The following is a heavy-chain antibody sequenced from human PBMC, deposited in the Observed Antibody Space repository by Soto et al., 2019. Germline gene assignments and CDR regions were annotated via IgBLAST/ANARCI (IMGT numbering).Heavy chain of an antibody. CDR2: ISWNGDNI. Sequence: EVQLMESGGGLVQPGRSLRLSCAASGFTFDEYAMHWVRQVPGKGLEWVSSISWNGDNIGYADSVKGRFSISRDNARDSLYLQMNSLRAEDTAFYFCAKERQGGGIFGALGDYWGQGTLVTVSS. CDR3: AKERQGGGIFGALGDY. CDR1: GFTFDEYA. J-gene: IGHJ4*02. V-gene: IGHV3-9*01. D-gene: IGHD3-16*01.